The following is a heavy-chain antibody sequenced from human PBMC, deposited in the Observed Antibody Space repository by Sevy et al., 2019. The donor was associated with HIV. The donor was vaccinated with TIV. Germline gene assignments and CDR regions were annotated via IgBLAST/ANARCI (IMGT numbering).Heavy chain of an antibody. CDR3: ARDSRGSGTEFDY. CDR1: GFTFSSYS. Sequence: GGSLRLSCAASGFTFSSYSMNWVRQAPGKGLEWVSYISTSSSAIQYADSVKGGFTISRDDAKNSLYLQMNSLRDEDTAVYYCARDSRGSGTEFDYWGQGTLVTVSS. CDR2: ISTSSSAI. D-gene: IGHD3-10*01. V-gene: IGHV3-48*02. J-gene: IGHJ4*02.